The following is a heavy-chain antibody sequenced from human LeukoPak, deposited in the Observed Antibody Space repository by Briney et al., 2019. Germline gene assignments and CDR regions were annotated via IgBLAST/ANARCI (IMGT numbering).Heavy chain of an antibody. CDR3: ARDFERSPLGWFDP. Sequence: PSETLSLTCTVSGSSITSYYWTWIRQPPGKGLEWIGYIHYSGSTNYNPSLKSRVTIAVDTSKNQFSLKLTSVTAADTAVYYCARDFERSPLGWFDPWGQGTLVTVSS. CDR2: IHYSGST. J-gene: IGHJ5*02. V-gene: IGHV4-59*01. D-gene: IGHD3-9*01. CDR1: GSSITSYY.